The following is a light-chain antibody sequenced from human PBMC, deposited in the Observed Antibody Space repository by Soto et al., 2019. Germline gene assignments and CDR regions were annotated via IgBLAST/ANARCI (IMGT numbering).Light chain of an antibody. CDR3: QQSYSTPQT. CDR2: AAS. Sequence: DIQMTQSPYSLSASVGDRVSITCRACQSISSYLNWYQQKPGKAPKLLIYAASSLQSGVPSRFSGSGSGTDFTLTISSLQPEDFATYYCQQSYSTPQTFGQGTKVDIK. V-gene: IGKV1-39*01. CDR1: QSISSY. J-gene: IGKJ1*01.